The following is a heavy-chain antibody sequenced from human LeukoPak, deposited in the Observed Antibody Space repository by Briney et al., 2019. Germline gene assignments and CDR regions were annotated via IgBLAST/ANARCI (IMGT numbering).Heavy chain of an antibody. CDR2: ISGSGSTI. D-gene: IGHD6-19*01. Sequence: GGSLRLSCAASGFTFSDYYMSWIRQAPGKGLEWGSYISGSGSTIYYADSVKGRFTISRDNAKNSLYLQMNSLRAEDTAVYYCARDLGSGISGADYWGQGTLVTVSS. V-gene: IGHV3-11*01. CDR3: ARDLGSGISGADY. CDR1: GFTFSDYY. J-gene: IGHJ4*02.